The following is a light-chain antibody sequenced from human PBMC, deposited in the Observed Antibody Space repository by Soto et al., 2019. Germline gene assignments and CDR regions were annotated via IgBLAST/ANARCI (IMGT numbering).Light chain of an antibody. CDR3: SSYAGNNNFVV. CDR2: EGT. Sequence: QSALTQPASVSGSPGQSITISCTGITSDGGSNKFVSWYQQHPGKAPKLMIYEGTKRPPATSNRFSASKSGNTASLIISGLQAEDEADYYCSSYAGNNNFVVFGGGTKLTVL. J-gene: IGLJ2*01. V-gene: IGLV2-23*03. CDR1: TSDGGSNKF.